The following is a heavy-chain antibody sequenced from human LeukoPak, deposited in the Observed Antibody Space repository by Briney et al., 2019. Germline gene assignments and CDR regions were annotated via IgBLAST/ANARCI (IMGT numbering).Heavy chain of an antibody. V-gene: IGHV3-23*01. CDR2: VVGSGGTT. J-gene: IGHJ4*02. D-gene: IGHD3-22*01. CDR1: GFTFNFYA. CDR3: AKKPRYYYDSSGYYFDY. Sequence: GGSLRLSCAASGFTFNFYAMNWVRQAPGKGLEWVATVVGSGGTTYYADSVKGRFTISRDNSKNTLYLQMNSLRAEDTAVYYCAKKPRYYYDSSGYYFDYWGQGTLVTVSS.